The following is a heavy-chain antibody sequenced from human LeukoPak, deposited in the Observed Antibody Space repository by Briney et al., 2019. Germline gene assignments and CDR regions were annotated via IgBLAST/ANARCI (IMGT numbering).Heavy chain of an antibody. V-gene: IGHV4-59*01. CDR1: GGSISSYY. CDR2: IYYSGST. Sequence: SETLSLTCTVSGGSISSYYWSWIRQPPGKGLEWIGYIYYSGSTNYNPSLKSRVTISVDTSKNQFSLKLSSVTAADTAVYYCARTDYIVGASVGAFDIWGQGTMVTVSS. D-gene: IGHD1-26*01. CDR3: ARTDYIVGASVGAFDI. J-gene: IGHJ3*02.